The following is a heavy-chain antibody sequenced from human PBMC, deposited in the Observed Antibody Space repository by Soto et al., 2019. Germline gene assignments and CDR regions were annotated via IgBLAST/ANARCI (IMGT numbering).Heavy chain of an antibody. J-gene: IGHJ6*03. CDR1: GFTFSSYG. D-gene: IGHD3-3*01. CDR3: AKDGDFWSGYDYYYYMDV. V-gene: IGHV3-30*18. CDR2: ISYDGSNK. Sequence: PGGSLRLSCAASGFTFSSYGMHWVRQAPGKGLEWVAVISYDGSNKYYADSVKGRFTISRDNSKNTLYLQMNSLRAEDTAVYYCAKDGDFWSGYDYYYYMDVWGKGTTVTVSS.